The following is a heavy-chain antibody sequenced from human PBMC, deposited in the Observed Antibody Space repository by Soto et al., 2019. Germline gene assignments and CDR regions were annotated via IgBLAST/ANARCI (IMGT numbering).Heavy chain of an antibody. CDR1: DLSVTSNY. CDR2: IYSGGTT. J-gene: IGHJ6*02. Sequence: GGSLRLSCAASDLSVTSNYMSWVRQAPGKGLEWVSVIYSGGTTNYADSVKGRFTISRDNSKNTLFLEMNRLRAEDTAVYYCARDRGIPMIVPDGMDVWGQGTTVTVSS. CDR3: ARDRGIPMIVPDGMDV. V-gene: IGHV3-53*01. D-gene: IGHD3-22*01.